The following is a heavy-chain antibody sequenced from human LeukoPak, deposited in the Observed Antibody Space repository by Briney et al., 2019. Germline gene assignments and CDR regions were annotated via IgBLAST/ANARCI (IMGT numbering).Heavy chain of an antibody. V-gene: IGHV4-34*01. CDR3: ARCYDYAGVFDY. CDR2: INHSGST. Sequence: SETLSLTCAVYGGSFGGYYWSWIRQPPGKGLEWIGEINHSGSTNYNPSLKSRVTISVDTSKNQFSLKLSSVTAADTAVYYCARCYDYAGVFDYWGQGTLVTVSS. CDR1: GGSFGGYY. D-gene: IGHD3-16*01. J-gene: IGHJ4*02.